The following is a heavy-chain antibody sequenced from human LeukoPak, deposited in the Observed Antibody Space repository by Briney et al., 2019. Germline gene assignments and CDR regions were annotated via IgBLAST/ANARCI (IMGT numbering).Heavy chain of an antibody. D-gene: IGHD1-1*01. CDR3: VKITSVTGGDC. V-gene: IGHV3-64D*09. CDR1: GFTISAYA. Sequence: QPGGSLRLSCSASGFTISAYAMYWVRQAPGKGLEYVSGISNNGGSSFYADSVKGRFTISRDNSKNTLYLQMSSLRAEDTAVYCCVKITSVTGGDCWGQGTRLTVSS. J-gene: IGHJ4*02. CDR2: ISNNGGSS.